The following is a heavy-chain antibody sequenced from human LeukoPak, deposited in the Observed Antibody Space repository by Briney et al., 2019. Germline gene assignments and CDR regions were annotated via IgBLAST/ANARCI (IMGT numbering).Heavy chain of an antibody. CDR3: ARYGSGNIYGMDV. V-gene: IGHV3-7*01. J-gene: IGHJ6*02. Sequence: GGSLRLSCAASGFTFSSYWMSWVRQAPGKGLEWAANIKEDGSEKYYVDSVKGRFTISRDNAKNSLYLQMNSLRAEDTAVYYCARYGSGNIYGMDVWGQGTTVTISS. CDR1: GFTFSSYW. D-gene: IGHD3-10*01. CDR2: IKEDGSEK.